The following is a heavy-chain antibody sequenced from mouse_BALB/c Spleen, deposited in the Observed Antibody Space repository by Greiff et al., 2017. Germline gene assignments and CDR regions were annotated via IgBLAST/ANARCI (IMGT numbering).Heavy chain of an antibody. J-gene: IGHJ1*01. CDR1: GYTFSSYW. CDR3: ARWGYYGSSYWYFDV. CDR2: ILPGSGST. V-gene: IGHV1-9*01. D-gene: IGHD1-1*01. Sequence: VQLQQSGAELMKPGASVKISCKATGYTFSSYWIEWVKQRPGHGLEWIGEILPGSGSTNYNEKFKGKATFTADTSSNTAYMQLSSLTSEDSAVYYCARWGYYGSSYWYFDVWGAGTTVTVSS.